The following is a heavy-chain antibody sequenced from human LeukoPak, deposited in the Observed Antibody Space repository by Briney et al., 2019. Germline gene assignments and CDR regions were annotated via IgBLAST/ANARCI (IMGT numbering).Heavy chain of an antibody. V-gene: IGHV3-23*01. J-gene: IGHJ4*02. CDR3: AKATDLVGATVFDY. CDR1: GFTFSSYA. Sequence: GGSLRLSCAASGFTFSSYAMSWIRQAPGKGLEWVSAISGSGGSTYYADSVKGRFTISRDNSKNTLYLQMNSLSAEDTAVYYCAKATDLVGATVFDYWGQGTLVTVSS. CDR2: ISGSGGST. D-gene: IGHD1-26*01.